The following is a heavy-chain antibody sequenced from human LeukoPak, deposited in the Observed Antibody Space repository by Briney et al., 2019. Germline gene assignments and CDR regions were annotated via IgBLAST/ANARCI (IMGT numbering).Heavy chain of an antibody. D-gene: IGHD3-10*01. V-gene: IGHV4-4*07. J-gene: IGHJ6*03. CDR3: ARDLSVRGFYYMDV. CDR1: GGSISSYY. Sequence: SETLSLTCTVSGGSISSYYWSWIRQPAGKGLEWIGRIYTSGSTNYNPSLQSRVTMSVDTSKNQFSLKLSSVTAADTAVYYCARDLSVRGFYYMDVWGKGTTVTVSS. CDR2: IYTSGST.